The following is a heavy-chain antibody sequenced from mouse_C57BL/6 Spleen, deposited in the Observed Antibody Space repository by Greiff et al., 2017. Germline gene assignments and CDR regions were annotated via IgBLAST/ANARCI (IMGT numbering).Heavy chain of an antibody. CDR2: INPNNGGT. CDR3: ARGAQATFAY. D-gene: IGHD3-2*02. V-gene: IGHV1-18*01. Sequence: VQLQQSGPELVQPGASVKIPCKASGYTFTDYNMDWVKQSPGKSLEWIGDINPNNGGTIYNQKFKGKATLTVDKSSSTAYMELRSLTSEDTAVYYCARGAQATFAYWGQGTLVTVSA. J-gene: IGHJ3*01. CDR1: GYTFTDYN.